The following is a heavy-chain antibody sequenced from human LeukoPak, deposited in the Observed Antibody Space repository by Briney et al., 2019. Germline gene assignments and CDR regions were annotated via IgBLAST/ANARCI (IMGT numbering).Heavy chain of an antibody. CDR2: ITSRSYI. D-gene: IGHD6-19*01. Sequence: GGSLRLSCAASGFTFSSYGMTWVRQAPGKGLEWVSSITSRSYIYYADSVKGRFTISRDNAKNSLYLQMNSLRAEDTAVYYCARDNGWYYFDYWGQGTLVTVSS. CDR3: ARDNGWYYFDY. V-gene: IGHV3-21*01. J-gene: IGHJ4*02. CDR1: GFTFSSYG.